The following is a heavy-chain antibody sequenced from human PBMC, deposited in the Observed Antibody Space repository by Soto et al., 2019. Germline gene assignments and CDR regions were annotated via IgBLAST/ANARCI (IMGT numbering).Heavy chain of an antibody. CDR2: ISGSGGST. V-gene: IGHV3-23*01. J-gene: IGHJ6*02. CDR1: GFTFSSYA. D-gene: IGHD3-10*01. Sequence: PGGSLRLSCAASGFTFSSYAMSWVRQAPGKGLEWVSAISGSGGSTYYADSVKGRFTISRDNSKNTLYLQMNSLRAEDTAVYYCAADYYGSGSYSSGYYYYGMDVWGQGTTVTVSS. CDR3: AADYYGSGSYSSGYYYYGMDV.